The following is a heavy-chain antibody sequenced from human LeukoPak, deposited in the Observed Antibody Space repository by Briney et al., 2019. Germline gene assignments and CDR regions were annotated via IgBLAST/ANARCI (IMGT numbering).Heavy chain of an antibody. D-gene: IGHD6-19*01. J-gene: IGHJ4*02. Sequence: LETLSLTCTVSGGSISSYYWSWIRQPPWKGLEWIGRIHTSGSTKYNPSLKSRVTLSVDNSKNQFSLKLSSVTAADTAVYYCARRRTIAVAGPFDYWGQGTLVTVSS. CDR1: GGSISSYY. CDR3: ARRRTIAVAGPFDY. V-gene: IGHV4-4*08. CDR2: IHTSGST.